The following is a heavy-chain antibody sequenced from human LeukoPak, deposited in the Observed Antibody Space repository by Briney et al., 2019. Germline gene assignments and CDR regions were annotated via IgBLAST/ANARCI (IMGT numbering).Heavy chain of an antibody. J-gene: IGHJ2*01. Sequence: PGGSLRLSCAVSGFNFGSYCMSWVRQAPGKGLEWLANINQDGSEQYYADSLKGRFTISRDNAKNSLYLQINGLSAEDTAVYYCATAFGLTFFHIPSPWYFVRWGRGSLVAVSS. CDR1: GFNFGSYC. CDR3: ATAFGLTFFHIPSPWYFVR. D-gene: IGHD3/OR15-3a*01. V-gene: IGHV3-7*01. CDR2: INQDGSEQ.